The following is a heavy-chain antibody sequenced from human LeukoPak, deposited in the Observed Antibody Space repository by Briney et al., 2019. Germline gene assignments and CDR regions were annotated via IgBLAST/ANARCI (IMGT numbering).Heavy chain of an antibody. D-gene: IGHD2-21*02. Sequence: PGGSLRLSCAASGFTFSSHWMHWVRQAPGKGLVWVSRIESDGSSTSYAGSVKGRFTISRDNAMNTLYLQRNSLRAEDTAVYYCARDLPYCGGDCFIDYWGQGTLVTVSS. CDR1: GFTFSSHW. V-gene: IGHV3-74*01. CDR2: IESDGSST. CDR3: ARDLPYCGGDCFIDY. J-gene: IGHJ4*02.